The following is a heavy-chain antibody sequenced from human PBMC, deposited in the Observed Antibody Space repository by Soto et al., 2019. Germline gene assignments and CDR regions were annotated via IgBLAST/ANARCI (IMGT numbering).Heavy chain of an antibody. D-gene: IGHD2-2*01. CDR1: GYSISSGNY. CDR3: RSSTSCYDESCVDV. V-gene: IGHV4-38-2*01. CDR2: LYHIGST. Sequence: SETLSLTCAVSGYSISSGNYWAWIRQPPGRGLEWIGSLYHIGSTHYNKSLKSRVTISVDTSKHHFSLELSSVTAADTDIYYCRSSTSCYDESCVDVWGQGTMVTVSS. J-gene: IGHJ6*02.